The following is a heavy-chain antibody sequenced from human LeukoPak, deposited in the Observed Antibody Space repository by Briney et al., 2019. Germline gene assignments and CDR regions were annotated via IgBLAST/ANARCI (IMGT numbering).Heavy chain of an antibody. CDR3: ARGAPFDY. J-gene: IGHJ4*02. CDR2: IYYSGST. Sequence: SETLSLTCTVSGGSISSGSYYWSWNRKPPGKGLEWIGYIYYSGSTNYNPSLKSRVTISVDTSKNQFSLKLSSVTAADTAVYYCARGAPFDYWGQGTLVTVSS. CDR1: GGSISSGSYY. V-gene: IGHV4-61*01.